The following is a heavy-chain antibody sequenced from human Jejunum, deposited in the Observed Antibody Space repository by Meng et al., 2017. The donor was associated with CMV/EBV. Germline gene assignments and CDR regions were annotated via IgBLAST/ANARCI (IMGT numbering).Heavy chain of an antibody. D-gene: IGHD2-2*02. Sequence: SISKLNRWSWVRQSPGQGLEWLGEKSPTESSNYNPSLKSRVTISVDRSKNQFSLKLTSVTAADTAVYYCVRGRCTRTSCYKGAFDFWSQGTLVTVSS. CDR3: VRGRCTRTSCYKGAFDF. CDR1: SISKLNR. J-gene: IGHJ4*02. V-gene: IGHV4-4*02. CDR2: KSPTESS.